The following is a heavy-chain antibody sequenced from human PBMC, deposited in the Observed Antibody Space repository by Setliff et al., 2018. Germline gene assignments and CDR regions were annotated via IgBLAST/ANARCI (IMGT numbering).Heavy chain of an antibody. D-gene: IGHD6-13*01. V-gene: IGHV4-4*07. CDR1: GASISDYY. Sequence: NPSETLSLTCTVSGASISDYYWTWIRQPAGKELEWIGRVSASGSTTYNPSLKSRVAISVDTSKNYFSLDVNSVTAADTAVYYCVRESRSTWYRRDFWGQGTLVTVSS. J-gene: IGHJ4*02. CDR2: VSASGST. CDR3: VRESRSTWYRRDF.